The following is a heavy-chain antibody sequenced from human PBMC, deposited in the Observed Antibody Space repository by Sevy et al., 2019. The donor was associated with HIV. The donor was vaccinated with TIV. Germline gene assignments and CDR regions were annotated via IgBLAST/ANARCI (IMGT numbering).Heavy chain of an antibody. CDR3: ARGGNYYDSSVSSYYYYMDV. J-gene: IGHJ6*03. V-gene: IGHV1-69*06. CDR1: GGTFSSYA. CDR2: IIPIFGTA. D-gene: IGHD3-22*01. Sequence: ASVKVSCKASGGTFSSYAISWVRQAPGQGLEWMGGIIPIFGTANYAQKFQGRVTITADKSTSTAYMELSSLRSADTAVYYCARGGNYYDSSVSSYYYYMDVWGKGTTVTVSS.